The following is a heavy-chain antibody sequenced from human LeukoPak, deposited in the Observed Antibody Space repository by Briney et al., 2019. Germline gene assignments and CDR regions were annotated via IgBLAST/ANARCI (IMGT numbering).Heavy chain of an antibody. Sequence: GRSLRLSCAASGFTFSSYGMHWVRQAPGKGLEWVAVIWYDGSNKHYADSVKGRSTISRDNSKNTLYLQMNSLRAEDTAVYYCAKDGHSSAYYFDYWGQGTLVTVSS. CDR1: GFTFSSYG. CDR2: IWYDGSNK. CDR3: AKDGHSSAYYFDY. J-gene: IGHJ4*02. V-gene: IGHV3-33*06. D-gene: IGHD3-22*01.